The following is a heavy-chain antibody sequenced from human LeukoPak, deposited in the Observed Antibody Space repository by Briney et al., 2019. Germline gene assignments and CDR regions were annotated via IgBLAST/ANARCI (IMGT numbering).Heavy chain of an antibody. Sequence: GESLRLSCAASGFTFSSYSMNWVRQAPGKGLEWVSSISSSSSYIYYADSVKGRFTISRDNAKNSLYLQMNSLRAEDTAVYYCARASAYCGGDCFDYWGQGTLVTVSS. CDR2: ISSSSSYI. CDR1: GFTFSSYS. CDR3: ARASAYCGGDCFDY. D-gene: IGHD2-21*01. J-gene: IGHJ4*02. V-gene: IGHV3-21*01.